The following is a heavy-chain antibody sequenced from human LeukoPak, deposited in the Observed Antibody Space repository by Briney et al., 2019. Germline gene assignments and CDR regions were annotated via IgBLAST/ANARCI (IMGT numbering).Heavy chain of an antibody. CDR2: IYYSGSA. CDR1: GGSISSSSYY. Sequence: SETLSPTCTVSGGSISSSSYYWGWIRQPPGKGLEWIGSIYYSGSAYYNPSLKSRVTISVDASKNQFSLNLSSVTAADTAVYYCARLRYHDSSGPFDYWGQGTLVTVSS. D-gene: IGHD3-22*01. CDR3: ARLRYHDSSGPFDY. J-gene: IGHJ4*02. V-gene: IGHV4-39*01.